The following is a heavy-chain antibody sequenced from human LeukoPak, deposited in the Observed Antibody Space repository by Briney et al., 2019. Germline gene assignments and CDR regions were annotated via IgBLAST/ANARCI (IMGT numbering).Heavy chain of an antibody. Sequence: PGGSLRLSCAASGFTFSSYAMSWVRQAPGKGLEWVSGISGSGDNTYYADSVKGRFTISRDNSTNTLYLQMNSLRAEDTAIYYCARDIATGYFDSHFDYWGQGTLVTVSS. J-gene: IGHJ4*02. V-gene: IGHV3-23*01. D-gene: IGHD3-9*01. CDR2: ISGSGDNT. CDR1: GFTFSSYA. CDR3: ARDIATGYFDSHFDY.